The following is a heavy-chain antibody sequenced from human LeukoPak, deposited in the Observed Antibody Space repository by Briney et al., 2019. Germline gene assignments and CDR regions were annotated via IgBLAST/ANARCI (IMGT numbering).Heavy chain of an antibody. J-gene: IGHJ4*02. Sequence: TGGSLRLSCAASGFTFSSYAMHWVRQAPGKGLEWVAVISYDGSNKYYADSVKGRFTISRDNPKNTLYLQMNSLRAEDTAVYYCAKDGSGRAFDYWGQGTLVTVSS. CDR3: AKDGSGRAFDY. CDR1: GFTFSSYA. V-gene: IGHV3-30-3*01. CDR2: ISYDGSNK. D-gene: IGHD3-10*01.